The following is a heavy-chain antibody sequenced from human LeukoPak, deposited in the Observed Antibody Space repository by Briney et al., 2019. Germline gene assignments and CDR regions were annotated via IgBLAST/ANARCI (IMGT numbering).Heavy chain of an antibody. D-gene: IGHD6-13*01. CDR3: ARDSTIISSSWLNWFDP. CDR1: GFTFSDYN. Sequence: GGSLRLSCAASGFTFSDYNMNWVRQVPGKGLESVSYMSRSGDIIYYADSVKGRFTISRDNAKNSLYLQMNSLRAEDTAVYYCARDSTIISSSWLNWFDPWGQGTLVTVSS. V-gene: IGHV3-48*01. CDR2: MSRSGDII. J-gene: IGHJ5*02.